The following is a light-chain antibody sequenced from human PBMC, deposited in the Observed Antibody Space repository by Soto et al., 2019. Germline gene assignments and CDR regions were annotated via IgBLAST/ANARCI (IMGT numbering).Light chain of an antibody. CDR2: GAS. Sequence: EIVLTQSPATLSLSPGERATLSCRASQSVSSSYLAWYQQKPGQAPRLPLYGASSRATGIPDRFSGSGSGTDFTLTISRLEPEDFAVYYCQQYGSSPWTFGQGTKVEIK. CDR1: QSVSSSY. CDR3: QQYGSSPWT. J-gene: IGKJ1*01. V-gene: IGKV3-20*01.